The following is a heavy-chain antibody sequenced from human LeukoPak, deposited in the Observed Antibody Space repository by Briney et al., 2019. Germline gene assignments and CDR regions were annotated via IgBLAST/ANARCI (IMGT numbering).Heavy chain of an antibody. J-gene: IGHJ4*02. CDR2: INPDSGAT. CDR3: ARSEMADY. CDR1: GYTFTGYY. D-gene: IGHD1-14*01. Sequence: ASVKVSCKASGYTFTGYYMHWVRQAPGQGLEWMGWINPDSGATNYAQRFQGRVTMTRDTSISTAYMELSRLRSDDTALYYCARSEMADYWGQGTLVTVSS. V-gene: IGHV1-2*02.